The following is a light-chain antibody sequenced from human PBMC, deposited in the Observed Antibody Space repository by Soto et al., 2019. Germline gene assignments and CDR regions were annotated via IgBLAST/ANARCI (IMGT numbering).Light chain of an antibody. J-gene: IGLJ2*01. CDR2: EVD. CDR3: ASYVGNNNLG. V-gene: IGLV2-8*01. CDR1: SSDVGGYNY. Sequence: QSALTQPPSASGSPGQSVTISCTGTSSDVGGYNYVSWYQHHPGKAPKLMIVEVDKRPSGVPNRFSGSKSGNTASLTVCGLQAEDEADDYCASYVGNNNLGFGAGTKLTVL.